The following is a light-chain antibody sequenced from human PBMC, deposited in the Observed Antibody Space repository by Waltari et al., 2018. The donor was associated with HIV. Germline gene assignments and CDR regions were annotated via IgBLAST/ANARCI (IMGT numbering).Light chain of an antibody. Sequence: QSALTQDASVSGSPGQSITISCTGNNIDIGNYSLFSWYQQYPARAPKLMIFEVTKRTSGVSPRFSCSRSGNTASLTITGLLVEDEADYYCCSDAGRNNYYVFGAGTTVTVL. J-gene: IGLJ1*01. CDR2: EVT. CDR3: CSDAGRNNYYV. V-gene: IGLV2-23*02. CDR1: NIDIGNYSL.